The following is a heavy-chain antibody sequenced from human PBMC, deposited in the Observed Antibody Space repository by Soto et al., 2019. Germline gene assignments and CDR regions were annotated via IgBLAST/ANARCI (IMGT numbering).Heavy chain of an antibody. CDR2: ISYDGSNK. D-gene: IGHD5-18*01. CDR3: AKDREWLPYYFDY. V-gene: IGHV3-30*18. J-gene: IGHJ4*02. CDR1: GFTFSSYG. Sequence: GGSLRLSCAASGFTFSSYGMHWVRQAPGKGLEWVAVISYDGSNKYYADSVKGRFTISRDNSKNTLYLQMNSLRAEDTAVYYCAKDREWLPYYFDYWGQGTLVTVS.